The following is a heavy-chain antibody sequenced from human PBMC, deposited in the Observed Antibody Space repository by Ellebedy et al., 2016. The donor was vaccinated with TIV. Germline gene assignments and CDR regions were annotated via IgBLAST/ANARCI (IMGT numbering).Heavy chain of an antibody. CDR2: ISTYNGDT. D-gene: IGHD2-15*01. J-gene: IGHJ4*02. CDR1: GYTFRSNG. CDR3: ARAVTTGGINVFDY. V-gene: IGHV1-18*01. Sequence: ASVKVSCKASGYTFRSNGLSWVRQAPGQGLEWVGWISTYNGDTRYAQNLQGRVTVTRDTSTSTVYMELSSLRSDDTAVYYCARAVTTGGINVFDYWGQGTLVTVSS.